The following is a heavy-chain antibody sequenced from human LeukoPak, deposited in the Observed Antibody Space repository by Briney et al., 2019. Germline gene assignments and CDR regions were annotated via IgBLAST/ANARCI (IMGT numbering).Heavy chain of an antibody. D-gene: IGHD5-24*01. J-gene: IGHJ4*02. CDR3: ARDKDGYNSPPSDY. CDR1: GGTFSSYA. V-gene: IGHV1-69*13. Sequence: EASVKVSCKSSGGTFSSYALSWVRPAPGRGLAWMGGIIPIFGTANYAQKFQGRVTITADESTSTAYMELSSLRSEDTAVYYCARDKDGYNSPPSDYWGQGTLVTVSS. CDR2: IIPIFGTA.